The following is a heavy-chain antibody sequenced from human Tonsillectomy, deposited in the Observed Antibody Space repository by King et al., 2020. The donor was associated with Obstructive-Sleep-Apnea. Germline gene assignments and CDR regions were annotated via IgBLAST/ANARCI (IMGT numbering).Heavy chain of an antibody. D-gene: IGHD2-2*01. V-gene: IGHV3-9*01. CDR3: AKDPVGSSSTSCSPNWFDP. CDR2: IICNSGSI. Sequence: QLVQSGGGVVQPGGSLRLSCAASGFTFGDYAMHWVRQVPGKGLEWVSAIICNSGSIDYAYSWKGRFTISRDNAKNSLYLQMNSLRAEDTALYYCAKDPVGSSSTSCSPNWFDPWGQGTLVTVSS. CDR1: GFTFGDYA. J-gene: IGHJ5*02.